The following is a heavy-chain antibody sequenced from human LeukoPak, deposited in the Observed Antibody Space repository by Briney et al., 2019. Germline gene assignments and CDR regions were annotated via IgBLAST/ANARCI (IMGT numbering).Heavy chain of an antibody. CDR3: ARDRYPRYCSSTSCRPRGYWFDP. D-gene: IGHD2-2*01. Sequence: SETLSLTCAVYGGSFSGYYWSWIRQPPGKGLEWIGEINHSGSTNYNPSLKSRVTISVDTSQNQFSLKLSSVTAADTAVYYCARDRYPRYCSSTSCRPRGYWFDPWGQGTLVTVSS. J-gene: IGHJ5*02. V-gene: IGHV4-34*01. CDR1: GGSFSGYY. CDR2: INHSGST.